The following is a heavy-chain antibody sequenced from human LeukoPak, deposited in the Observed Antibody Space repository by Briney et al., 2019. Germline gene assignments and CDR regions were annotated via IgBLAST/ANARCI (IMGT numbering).Heavy chain of an antibody. CDR1: GFTFSLYW. CDR2: IKEDASEK. Sequence: PGGSLRLSCTASGFTFSLYWMTWVRQAPEKGLEWVANIKEDASEKDYVDSVKGRFTISRDNGKNSLYLQMNSLRGEDTAVYYCARLNWNYADYWGRGTLVTVSS. J-gene: IGHJ4*02. D-gene: IGHD3-3*01. CDR3: ARLNWNYADY. V-gene: IGHV3-7*01.